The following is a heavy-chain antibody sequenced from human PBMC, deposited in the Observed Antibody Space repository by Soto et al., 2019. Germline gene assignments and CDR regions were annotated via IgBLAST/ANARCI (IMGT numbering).Heavy chain of an antibody. V-gene: IGHV1-69*13. CDR3: ARPKGSYSSGYYYFDY. J-gene: IGHJ4*02. D-gene: IGHD6-19*01. CDR2: IIPLFGTA. CDR1: GGTFITYA. Sequence: SVKVSCKTSGGTFITYAIYLVRQAPGQGLEWMGAIIPLFGTADYAQKFQGRVTITADESTSTAYMELSSLRSEDTAVYYCARPKGSYSSGYYYFDYWGQGTLVTVSS.